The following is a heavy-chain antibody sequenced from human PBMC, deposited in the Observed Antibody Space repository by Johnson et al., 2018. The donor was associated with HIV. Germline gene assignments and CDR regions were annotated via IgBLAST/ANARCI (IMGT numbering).Heavy chain of an antibody. D-gene: IGHD5-18*01. CDR1: GFPFSTYA. V-gene: IGHV3-30*04. CDR2: ISYDGRKK. J-gene: IGHJ3*01. CDR3: AREKAWIQMWDDAFDV. Sequence: QMQLVESGGGVVQPGRSLRLSCAASGFPFSTYAMHWVRQSPGKGLAWVAVISYDGRKKYYAASVKGRFTISRDDPKNTVYLQMNSLRGEDTAVYYCAREKAWIQMWDDAFDVWGQGTVVTVSS.